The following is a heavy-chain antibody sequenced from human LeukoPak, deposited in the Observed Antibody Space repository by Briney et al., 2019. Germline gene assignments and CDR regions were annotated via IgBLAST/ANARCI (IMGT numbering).Heavy chain of an antibody. Sequence: ASVKASCKASGYTFTGYYMHWVRQAPGQGLEWMGWINPNSGGTNYAQKFQGRVTMTRDTSISTAYMELSRLRSGDTAVYYCAKAAKLLWFGELDHYFDYWGQGTLVTVSS. CDR3: AKAAKLLWFGELDHYFDY. J-gene: IGHJ4*02. V-gene: IGHV1-2*02. CDR1: GYTFTGYY. D-gene: IGHD3-10*01. CDR2: INPNSGGT.